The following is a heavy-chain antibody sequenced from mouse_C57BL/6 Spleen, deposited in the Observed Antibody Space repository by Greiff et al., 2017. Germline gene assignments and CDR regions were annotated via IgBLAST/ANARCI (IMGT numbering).Heavy chain of an antibody. J-gene: IGHJ4*01. V-gene: IGHV1-55*01. CDR3: AGYSFYAMDY. D-gene: IGHD2-12*01. Sequence: VQLQQPGAELVKPGASVKMSCKASGYSFTGYWINWVKQRPGQGLEWIGDIYPGRGSTNYNEKLKSKAPLTVDTSSSTAYMHLRSLTSEDSAVYYCAGYSFYAMDYWGQGTSVTVSS. CDR2: IYPGRGST. CDR1: GYSFTGYW.